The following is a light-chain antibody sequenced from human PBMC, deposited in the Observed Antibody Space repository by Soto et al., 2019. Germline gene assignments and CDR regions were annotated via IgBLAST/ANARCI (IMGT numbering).Light chain of an antibody. Sequence: DIQMTQSPRFLSASVGDRVTITCRASQNIRTYLTWYQQKPGKGPTVLIYAASTLQRGVPSRFSGSTTGTDFTLTITGLQLEDSATYYCQQTLSVPRTFGLGTKVDIK. CDR3: QQTLSVPRT. V-gene: IGKV1-39*01. CDR1: QNIRTY. CDR2: AAS. J-gene: IGKJ1*01.